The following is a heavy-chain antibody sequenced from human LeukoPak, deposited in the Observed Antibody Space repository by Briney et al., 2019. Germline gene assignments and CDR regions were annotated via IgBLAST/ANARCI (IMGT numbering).Heavy chain of an antibody. J-gene: IGHJ4*02. D-gene: IGHD3-22*01. CDR3: ARYYDSSGYDY. CDR1: GGSISSYY. V-gene: IGHV4-59*01. Sequence: SETLSLTCTVSGGSISSYYWSWIRQPPGKGLEWIGYIYYSGSTNYNPSLKSRVTISVDTSKNQFSLKLSSVTAADTAVYYCARYYDSSGYDYWGQGTLVTVSS. CDR2: IYYSGST.